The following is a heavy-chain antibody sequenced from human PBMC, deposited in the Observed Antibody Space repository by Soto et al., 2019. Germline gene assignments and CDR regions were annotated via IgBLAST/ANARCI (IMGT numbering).Heavy chain of an antibody. V-gene: IGHV4-59*08. Sequence: PSETLPLTCTVSGGSISSYYWSWIRQPPGKGLEWIGYIYYSGSTNYNPSLKSRVTISVDTSKNQFSLKLSSVTAADTAVFYCASSYSSGWYSYWGQGTQVTVSS. CDR3: ASSYSSGWYSY. CDR2: IYYSGST. D-gene: IGHD6-19*01. J-gene: IGHJ4*02. CDR1: GGSISSYY.